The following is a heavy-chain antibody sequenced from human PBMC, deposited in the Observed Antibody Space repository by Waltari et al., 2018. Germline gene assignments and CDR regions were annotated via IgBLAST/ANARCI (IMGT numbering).Heavy chain of an antibody. CDR3: AKDQGQLGKFDY. D-gene: IGHD7-27*01. J-gene: IGHJ4*02. CDR1: GFTFSSYA. CDR2: IYSGGST. Sequence: EVQLLESGGGLVQPGGSLRLSCAASGFTFSSYAMSWVRQAPGKGLEWVSVIYSGGSTDYADSVKGRFTISRDNSKNTLYLQMNSLRAEDTAVYYCAKDQGQLGKFDYWGQGTLVTVSS. V-gene: IGHV3-23*03.